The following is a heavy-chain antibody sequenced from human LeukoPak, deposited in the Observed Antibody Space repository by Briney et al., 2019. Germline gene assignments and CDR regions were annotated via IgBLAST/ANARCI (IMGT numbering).Heavy chain of an antibody. D-gene: IGHD6-13*01. V-gene: IGHV3-66*02. J-gene: IGHJ1*01. CDR3: AREGSSWPRDFQH. CDR2: IYSGGST. Sequence: GWSLRLSCAASGFTVSSNYMSWVRQAPGKGLEWVSVIYSGGSTYYADSVKGRFTISRDNSKNTLYLQMNSLRAEDTAVYYCAREGSSWPRDFQHWGQGTLVTVSS. CDR1: GFTVSSNY.